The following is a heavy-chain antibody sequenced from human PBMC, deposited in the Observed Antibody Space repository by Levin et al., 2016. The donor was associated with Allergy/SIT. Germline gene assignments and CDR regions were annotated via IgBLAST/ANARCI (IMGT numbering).Heavy chain of an antibody. CDR2: IYYTGST. J-gene: IGHJ4*02. V-gene: IGHV4-31*03. CDR3: ARSAGGNYFGDHFDY. Sequence: SETLSLTCTVSGGSFSSGGYYWTWIRQHPGKGLEWIGYIYYTGSTYNNPSLKSRVTISVDTSKNQFSLQLRSVTAADTAVYYCARSAGGNYFGDHFDYWGQGTLVTVSS. D-gene: IGHD1-26*01. CDR1: GGSFSSGGYY.